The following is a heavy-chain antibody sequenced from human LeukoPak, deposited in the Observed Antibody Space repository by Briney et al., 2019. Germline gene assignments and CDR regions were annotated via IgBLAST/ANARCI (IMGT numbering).Heavy chain of an antibody. CDR2: IYGRGST. D-gene: IGHD5-24*01. J-gene: IGHJ4*02. CDR1: GVSISSYY. CDR3: ATGSSRDGYNFYY. Sequence: PSETLSLTCTVSGVSISSYYWRCIRQPPGKRLKCIVYIYGRGSTNYKPSLKSRVTISVGTSKNQVSLKLSSVTAADTAVYYCATGSSRDGYNFYYWGREPWSPSPQ. V-gene: IGHV4-59*01.